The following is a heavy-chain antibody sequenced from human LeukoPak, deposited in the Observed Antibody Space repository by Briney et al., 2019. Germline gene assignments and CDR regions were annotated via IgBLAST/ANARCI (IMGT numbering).Heavy chain of an antibody. V-gene: IGHV3-74*01. Sequence: GGSLRLSCAASGFTFTTYWMHWVRQAPGKGLVWVSHINSDGSITSYADSVKGRFTVSRDNAENSLYLQMSSLRAEDTAVYYCARLTQLARGRYWGQGTLVTVSS. J-gene: IGHJ4*02. CDR3: ARLTQLARGRY. D-gene: IGHD6-6*01. CDR1: GFTFTTYW. CDR2: INSDGSIT.